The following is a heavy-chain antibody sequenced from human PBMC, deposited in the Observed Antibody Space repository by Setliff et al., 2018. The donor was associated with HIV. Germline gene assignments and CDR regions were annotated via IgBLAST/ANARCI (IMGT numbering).Heavy chain of an antibody. CDR1: GYSFTRYG. J-gene: IGHJ6*03. CDR3: ARERYYNFGSGYHYYYMDV. CDR2: ISGYNGNT. Sequence: ASVKVSCKASGYSFTRYGISWVRQAPGQGLEWMGWISGYNGNTNYAQKFQGRVTMTTDTSTETAYMEVGSLRYDDTAVYYCARERYYNFGSGYHYYYMDVWGKGTTVTV. V-gene: IGHV1-18*01. D-gene: IGHD3-3*01.